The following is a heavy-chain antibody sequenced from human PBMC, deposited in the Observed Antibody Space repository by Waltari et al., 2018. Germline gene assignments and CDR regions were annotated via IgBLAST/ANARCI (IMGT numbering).Heavy chain of an antibody. CDR3: ARNWELRGGMDV. V-gene: IGHV4-34*02. J-gene: IGHJ6*03. CDR1: GGSFSGYH. Sequence: QVQLRQWGAGLLKPSEPLSLTCAVYGGSFSGYHWSWIRQPPGKGLEWIGEINHSGNTNQNPSLKSRVTISVDTSKNQFSLKLTSVTAADTAVYYCARNWELRGGMDVWGKGTTVTVSS. CDR2: INHSGNT. D-gene: IGHD1-26*01.